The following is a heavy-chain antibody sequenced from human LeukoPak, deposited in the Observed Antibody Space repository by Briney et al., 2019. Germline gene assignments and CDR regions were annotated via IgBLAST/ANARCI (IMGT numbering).Heavy chain of an antibody. D-gene: IGHD3-10*01. J-gene: IGHJ5*02. Sequence: SETLSLTCTVSGGSISSYYWSWIRQPPGKGLEWIGYIYYSGSTNYNPSLKSRVTISVGTSKNQFSLKLSSVTAADTAVYYCARRGYYGSGSYYNQGDWFDPWGQGTLVTVSS. V-gene: IGHV4-59*01. CDR1: GGSISSYY. CDR2: IYYSGST. CDR3: ARRGYYGSGSYYNQGDWFDP.